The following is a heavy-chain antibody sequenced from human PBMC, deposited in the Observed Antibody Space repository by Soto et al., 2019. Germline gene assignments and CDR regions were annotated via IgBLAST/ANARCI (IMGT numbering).Heavy chain of an antibody. Sequence: LVKVSCKASGGTFSSYAISWVRQAPGQGLEWMGGIIPIFGTANCAQKFQGRVTITADESTSTAYMELSSLRSEDTAVYYCASADYYDSSGYLNWFDPWGQGTLVTVSS. V-gene: IGHV1-69*13. D-gene: IGHD3-22*01. CDR3: ASADYYDSSGYLNWFDP. CDR1: GGTFSSYA. CDR2: IIPIFGTA. J-gene: IGHJ5*02.